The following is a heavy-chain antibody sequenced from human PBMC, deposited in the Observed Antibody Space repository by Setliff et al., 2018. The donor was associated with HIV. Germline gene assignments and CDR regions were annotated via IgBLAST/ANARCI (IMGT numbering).Heavy chain of an antibody. Sequence: GASVKVSCKASGYTFTNYAIHWVRQAPGQRLEWMGWINAGNGDTQYSRNFQGRVTITRDTSANIAYMEVTSLRAEDTAVYYCARDKYDILTGSYFDYWGQGTLVTVSS. V-gene: IGHV1-3*01. CDR1: GYTFTNYA. CDR2: INAGNGDT. CDR3: ARDKYDILTGSYFDY. J-gene: IGHJ4*02. D-gene: IGHD3-9*01.